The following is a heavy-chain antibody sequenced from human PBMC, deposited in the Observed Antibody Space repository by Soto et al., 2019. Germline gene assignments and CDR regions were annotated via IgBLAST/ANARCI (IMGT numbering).Heavy chain of an antibody. D-gene: IGHD3-10*01. V-gene: IGHV1-18*01. CDR1: GYTFTSYG. Sequence: ASVKVSFKASGYTFTSYGISWVRQAPGQGLEWMGWISAYNGNTNYAQKLQGRVTMTTDTSTSTAYMELRSLRSDDTAVYYCAREYGSGSYSHGFDYWGQGTLVTVSS. J-gene: IGHJ4*02. CDR3: AREYGSGSYSHGFDY. CDR2: ISAYNGNT.